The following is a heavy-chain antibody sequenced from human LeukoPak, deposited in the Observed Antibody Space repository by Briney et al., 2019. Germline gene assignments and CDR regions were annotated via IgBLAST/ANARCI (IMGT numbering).Heavy chain of an antibody. Sequence: QPGGSLRLSCAASGFIASNKYMSWVRQAPGKGQEWVSTIRSDGTTDYADSVKGRFTISRDDSKNTVYLQMDSLRVEDTAVYSCARRRGGYGEGELDYWGQGTLVTVSS. V-gene: IGHV3-66*04. CDR3: ARRRGGYGEGELDY. CDR2: IRSDGTT. CDR1: GFIASNKY. J-gene: IGHJ4*02. D-gene: IGHD4-17*01.